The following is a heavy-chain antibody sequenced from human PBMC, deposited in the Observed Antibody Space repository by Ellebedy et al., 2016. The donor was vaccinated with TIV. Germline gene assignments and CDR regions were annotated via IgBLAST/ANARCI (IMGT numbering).Heavy chain of an antibody. CDR1: GDSISTYY. D-gene: IGHD6-19*01. CDR3: VREHSSGWYLNWFDP. V-gene: IGHV4-4*07. CDR2: IFSSGHA. Sequence: SETLSLTCTVSGDSISTYYWSWIRQPAGKGLEWVGRIFSSGHADYSPSLKSRLTMSVDTSKNQFSLSLSSVTAADTAVYYCVREHSSGWYLNWFDPWGQGTLVTVSS. J-gene: IGHJ5*02.